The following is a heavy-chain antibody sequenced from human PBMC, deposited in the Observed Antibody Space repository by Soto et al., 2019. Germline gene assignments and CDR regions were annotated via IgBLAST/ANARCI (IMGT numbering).Heavy chain of an antibody. CDR3: ASGITGTANWLDP. V-gene: IGHV4-61*01. CDR1: GGSVSSGSYY. Sequence: SETLSLTCTVSGGSVSSGSYYWSWIRQPPGKGLEWIGYIYYSGSTNYNPSLKSRVTISVDTSKNQFSLKLSSVTAADTAVYYWASGITGTANWLDPWGQGTLVTVSS. CDR2: IYYSGST. J-gene: IGHJ5*02. D-gene: IGHD1-7*01.